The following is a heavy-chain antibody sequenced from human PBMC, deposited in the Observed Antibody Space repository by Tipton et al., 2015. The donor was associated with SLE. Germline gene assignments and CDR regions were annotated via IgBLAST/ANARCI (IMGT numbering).Heavy chain of an antibody. CDR1: GYSISSYS. Sequence: TLSLTCTVSGYSISSYSWGWIRQPPGKGLEWIGSINYSGTTSYNPSLKSRVTISVDTSKNQFSLKLSSVTAADTAVYYCTRHDYFASGRVYWGQGTLVTVSS. D-gene: IGHD3-10*01. CDR3: TRHDYFASGRVY. CDR2: INYSGTT. V-gene: IGHV4-38-2*02. J-gene: IGHJ4*02.